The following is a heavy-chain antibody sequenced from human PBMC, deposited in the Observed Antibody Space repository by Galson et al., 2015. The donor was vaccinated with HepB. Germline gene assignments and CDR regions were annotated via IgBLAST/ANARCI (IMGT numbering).Heavy chain of an antibody. CDR2: IIPIFGTA. Sequence: SVKVSCKASGGTFSSYAISWVRQAPGQGLEWMGGIIPIFGTANYAQKFQGRVTITADESTSTAYMELSSLRSEDTAVYYCAREKGKMATAKNPGTTFDYRGQGTLVTVSS. CDR1: GGTFSSYA. CDR3: AREKGKMATAKNPGTTFDY. J-gene: IGHJ4*02. D-gene: IGHD5-24*01. V-gene: IGHV1-69*13.